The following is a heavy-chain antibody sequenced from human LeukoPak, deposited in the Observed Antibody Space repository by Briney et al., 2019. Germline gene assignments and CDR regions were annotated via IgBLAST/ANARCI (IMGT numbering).Heavy chain of an antibody. V-gene: IGHV1-18*01. D-gene: IGHD3-22*01. J-gene: IGHJ4*02. CDR2: ISADNGNT. CDR3: ARVDYYDSSPDFDY. CDR1: GYTFTSYG. Sequence: ASVKVSCKASGYTFTSYGISWVRQAPGQGLEWMGWISADNGNTNYAQKLQGRVTMTTDTSTSTAYMELRSLRSDDTAVYYCARVDYYDSSPDFDYWGQGTLVTVSS.